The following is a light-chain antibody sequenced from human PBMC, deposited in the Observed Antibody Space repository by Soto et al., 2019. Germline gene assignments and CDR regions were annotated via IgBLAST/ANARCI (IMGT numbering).Light chain of an antibody. CDR3: QQYDSFST. CDR1: QSISAY. V-gene: IGKV1-5*01. CDR2: DAS. Sequence: DIQMTQSPSTLSASVGDRVSITCRASQSISAYLAWYHQKPGKAPKVLIYDASTLESGVPSRFSGSGSGTEFPLTISRLQPDYLGTYYCQQYDSFSTFVQGTKLEI. J-gene: IGKJ2*01.